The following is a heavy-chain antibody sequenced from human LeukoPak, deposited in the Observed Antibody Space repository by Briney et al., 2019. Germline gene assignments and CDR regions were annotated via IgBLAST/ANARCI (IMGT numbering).Heavy chain of an antibody. CDR3: ARHSGSYDFDY. CDR2: IYYSGST. D-gene: IGHD1-26*01. CDR1: GGSISSGSYY. V-gene: IGHV4-39*01. J-gene: IGHJ4*02. Sequence: SQTLSLTCTVSGGSISSGSYYWRWIRQPAGKGLEWIGRIYYSGSTYYNPSLKSRVTISVDTSKNQFSLKLSSVTAADTAVYYCARHSGSYDFDYWGQGTLVTVSS.